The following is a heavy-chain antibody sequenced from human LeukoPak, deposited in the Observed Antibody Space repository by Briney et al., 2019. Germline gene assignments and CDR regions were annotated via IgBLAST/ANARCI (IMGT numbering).Heavy chain of an antibody. D-gene: IGHD2/OR15-2a*01. CDR3: ARGTKGFGRIYLDS. V-gene: IGHV4-4*02. Sequence: PSETLSLTCTVSGYSISNSNWWSWVRPVPGKGLEWLGEIFESGNTNYSPSLKSRVSISVDKSKNQFSVNLNSVTAADTAVYFCARGTKGFGRIYLDSWGQGTLVTVSS. CDR2: IFESGNT. J-gene: IGHJ4*02. CDR1: GYSISNSNW.